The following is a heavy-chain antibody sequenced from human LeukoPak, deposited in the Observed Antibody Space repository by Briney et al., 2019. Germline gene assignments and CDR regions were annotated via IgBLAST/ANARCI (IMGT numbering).Heavy chain of an antibody. CDR1: GYSISTGYY. CDR3: ARGPPDFYNSGSYYNGYNWFDS. V-gene: IGHV4-38-2*02. J-gene: IGHJ5*01. CDR2: FYHGGST. Sequence: SETLSLTCTVSGYSISTGYYWDWIRQPPGKGLEWIGTFYHGGSTYYNPSLKSRVTISVDTSKNQFSLNLTSVTAADTAVYYCARGPPDFYNSGSYYNGYNWFDSWGQGTLVTVSS. D-gene: IGHD3-10*01.